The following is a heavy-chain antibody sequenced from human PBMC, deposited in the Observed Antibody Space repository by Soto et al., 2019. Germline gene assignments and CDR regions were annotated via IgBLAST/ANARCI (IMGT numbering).Heavy chain of an antibody. V-gene: IGHV1-8*01. CDR1: GYTFTSYD. Sequence: GASVKVSCKASGYTFTSYDINWVRQATGQGLEWMGWMNPNSGNTGYAQKFQGRVTMTRNTSISTAYMELSRLRSEDTAVYYCARARGGRWLQFREYGMDVWGQGTTVTDSS. D-gene: IGHD5-12*01. CDR2: MNPNSGNT. CDR3: ARARGGRWLQFREYGMDV. J-gene: IGHJ6*01.